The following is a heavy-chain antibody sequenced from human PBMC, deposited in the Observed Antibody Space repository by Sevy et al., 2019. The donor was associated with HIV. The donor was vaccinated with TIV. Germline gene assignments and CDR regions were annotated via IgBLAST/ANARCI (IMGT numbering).Heavy chain of an antibody. CDR1: GGSISSYY. Sequence: SETLSLTCTVSGGSISSYYWSWIRQPPGKGLEWIGYIYYSGSTNYNPSLKSRVTISVDTSKNQFSLKLSSVTAADTAVHYCARDLTLSAEDCSGGSCYSGGAFDIWGQGTMVTVSS. CDR2: IYYSGST. J-gene: IGHJ3*02. V-gene: IGHV4-59*01. D-gene: IGHD2-15*01. CDR3: ARDLTLSAEDCSGGSCYSGGAFDI.